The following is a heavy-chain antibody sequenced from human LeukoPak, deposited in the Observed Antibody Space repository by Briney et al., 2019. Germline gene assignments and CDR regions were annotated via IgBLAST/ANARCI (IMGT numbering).Heavy chain of an antibody. CDR3: ARAQGGDSSGYSRSFDY. J-gene: IGHJ4*02. Sequence: GGSLRLSCAASGFTFSSYAMHWVRQAPGKGLEWVAVISYDGSNKYYADSVKGRFTISRDNSKNTLYLQMNSLRAEDTAVYYCARAQGGDSSGYSRSFDYWGQGTLVTVSS. CDR1: GFTFSSYA. D-gene: IGHD3-22*01. V-gene: IGHV3-30*04. CDR2: ISYDGSNK.